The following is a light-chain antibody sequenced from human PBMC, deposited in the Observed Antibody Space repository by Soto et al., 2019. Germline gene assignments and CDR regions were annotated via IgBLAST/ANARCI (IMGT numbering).Light chain of an antibody. V-gene: IGKV3-20*01. CDR2: GAS. J-gene: IGKJ4*01. CDR1: QSVSSSY. Sequence: EIVLTQSPGTLSLSPGERATLSCRASQSVSSSYLAWYQQKPGQAPRLLIYGASSRATGIPDRFSGSGSGTEFLITISRLVPEDFAVYYCQQYDSSPPGLTFGGGTKVEIK. CDR3: QQYDSSPPGLT.